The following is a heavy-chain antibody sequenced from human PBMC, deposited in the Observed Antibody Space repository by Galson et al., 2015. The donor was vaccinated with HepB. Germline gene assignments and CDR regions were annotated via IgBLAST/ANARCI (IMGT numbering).Heavy chain of an antibody. CDR3: ARGFDRSYEAFDI. V-gene: IGHV1-8*01. J-gene: IGHJ4*02. CDR1: GYTFTSYG. CDR2: MNPNSGNT. D-gene: IGHD3-22*01. Sequence: SVKVSCKASGYTFTSYGINWVRQATGQGLEWMGWMNPNSGNTGYAQKFQGRVTMTRNTPISTAYMELSSLRSEDTAVYYCARGFDRSYEAFDIWGQGTLVTVSS.